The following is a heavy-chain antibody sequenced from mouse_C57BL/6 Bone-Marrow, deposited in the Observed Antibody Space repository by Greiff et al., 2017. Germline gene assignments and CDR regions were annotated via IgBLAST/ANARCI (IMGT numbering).Heavy chain of an antibody. J-gene: IGHJ1*03. CDR2: IRLKSDNYAT. D-gene: IGHD2-3*01. Sequence: EVKLQESGGGLVQPGGSMKLSCVASGFTFSNYWMNWVRQSPEKGLEWVAQIRLKSDNYATHYAESVKGRFTISRDDSKSSVYLQMNNLRAEDTGIYYCKGWLLPHWYFDVWGTGTTVTVSS. CDR1: GFTFSNYW. CDR3: KGWLLPHWYFDV. V-gene: IGHV6-3*01.